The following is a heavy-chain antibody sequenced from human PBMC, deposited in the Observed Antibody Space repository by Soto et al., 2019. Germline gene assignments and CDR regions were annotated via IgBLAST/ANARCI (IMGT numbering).Heavy chain of an antibody. J-gene: IGHJ4*02. V-gene: IGHV3-53*04. CDR2: MYSGGAT. CDR1: GFSVSSNY. D-gene: IGHD2-15*01. CDR3: ARGAPSDRYCTAGRCYADPLDD. Sequence: EVQLVESGGGLAQPGGSLRLSCTASGFSVSSNYMSWVRQAPGKGLEWVSVMYSGGATHYSDSVKGRFSISRDNPQNRLFLQMNSLRLEDTAVYYCARGAPSDRYCTAGRCYADPLDDWGQGTLVIVSS.